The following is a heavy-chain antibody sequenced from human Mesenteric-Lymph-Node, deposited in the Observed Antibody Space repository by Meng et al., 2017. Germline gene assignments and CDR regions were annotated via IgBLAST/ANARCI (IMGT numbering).Heavy chain of an antibody. V-gene: IGHV2-5*01. Sequence: SGPTLVKHTQTLTLTCTFSGFSLSTSGVGVGWIRQPPGKALEWLALIYGNDDKRNSPSLKSRLTITKETSKNQVVLTMTNMDPVDTATYYFAHSYRTYYYDSSGYYLDQGLDYWGQGTLVTVSS. D-gene: IGHD3-22*01. CDR3: AHSYRTYYYDSSGYYLDQGLDY. CDR2: IYGNDDK. J-gene: IGHJ4*02. CDR1: GFSLSTSGVG.